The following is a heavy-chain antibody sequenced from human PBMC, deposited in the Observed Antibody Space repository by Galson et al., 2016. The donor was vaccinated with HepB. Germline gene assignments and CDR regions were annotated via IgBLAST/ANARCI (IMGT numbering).Heavy chain of an antibody. D-gene: IGHD3-9*01. CDR1: GFAFRTYS. J-gene: IGHJ4*02. CDR3: AKERAQGVLRYFDWQDKTEHFDY. CDR2: ITGTDYYT. Sequence: SLRLSCAASGFAFRTYSMHWVRQTPGKGLEWVASITGTDYYTYYADAIKDRVTISRDNSQNTLYLQMNSLRAEETAIYYCAKERAQGVLRYFDWQDKTEHFDYWGQGILVTVSS. V-gene: IGHV3-21*04.